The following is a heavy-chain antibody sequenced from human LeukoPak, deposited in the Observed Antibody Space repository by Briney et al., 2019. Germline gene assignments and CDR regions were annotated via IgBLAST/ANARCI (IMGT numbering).Heavy chain of an antibody. CDR1: GGSFSGYY. V-gene: IGHV4-34*01. D-gene: IGHD2-15*01. Sequence: SETLSLTCAVYGGSFSGYYWSWIRQPPGKGLEWIGEINHSGSTNYNPSLKSRVTISVDTSKNQFSLKLSPVTAADTAVYYCAGVGGSGLGLSAWGQGTLVTVSS. CDR2: INHSGST. J-gene: IGHJ4*02. CDR3: AGVGGSGLGLSA.